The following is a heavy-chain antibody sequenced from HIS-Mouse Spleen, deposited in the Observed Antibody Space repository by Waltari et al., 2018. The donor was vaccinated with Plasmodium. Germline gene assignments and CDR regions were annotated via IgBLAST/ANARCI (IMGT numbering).Heavy chain of an antibody. CDR3: ARGEEGIVVVPAAFDY. V-gene: IGHV4-34*01. J-gene: IGHJ4*02. D-gene: IGHD2-2*01. CDR1: GGSFSGYY. Sequence: QVQLQQWGAGLLKPSETLSLTCAVYGGSFSGYYWSWIRQPPGKGLEWIGEINHSGSTNYNASRKSRVTISVDRSRNKFSLKLSSVTAADTAVYYCARGEEGIVVVPAAFDYWGQGTLVTVSS. CDR2: INHSGST.